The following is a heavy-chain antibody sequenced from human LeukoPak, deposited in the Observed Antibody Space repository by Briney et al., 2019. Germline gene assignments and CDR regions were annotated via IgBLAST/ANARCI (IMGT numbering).Heavy chain of an antibody. D-gene: IGHD2-15*01. CDR2: ISSGSTYI. Sequence: GGSLRLSCSASGFTFSSYSMNWVRQAPGKGLEWVSSISSGSTYIYYADSVKGRFTLSRDNAKNSLYLQMNSLRAEDTAVYYCASSSGAIWGFFDYWGQGTLVTVSS. CDR1: GFTFSSYS. CDR3: ASSSGAIWGFFDY. J-gene: IGHJ4*02. V-gene: IGHV3-21*01.